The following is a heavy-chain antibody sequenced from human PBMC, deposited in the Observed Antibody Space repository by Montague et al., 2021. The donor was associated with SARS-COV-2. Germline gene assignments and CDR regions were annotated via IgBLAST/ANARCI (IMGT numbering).Heavy chain of an antibody. V-gene: IGHV4-59*08. CDR2: RYYSGTT. D-gene: IGHD2-2*01. CDR1: GGSISSHY. J-gene: IGHJ3*02. Sequence: SETLSLTCAVAGGSISSHYWSWIRQSPGKGLEWIGYRYYSGTTNYNPSLKSRVTISPDTSTNQFSLKLTSVTAADAAVYYCARHSIEVVPAANEAFDIWGQGTMVTVSS. CDR3: ARHSIEVVPAANEAFDI.